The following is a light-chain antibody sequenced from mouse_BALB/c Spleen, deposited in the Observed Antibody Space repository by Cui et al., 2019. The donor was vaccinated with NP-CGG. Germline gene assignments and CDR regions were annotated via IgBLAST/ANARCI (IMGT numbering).Light chain of an antibody. CDR1: TGAVTTSNY. V-gene: IGLV1*01. CDR2: GTI. Sequence: QAVVTQESALTTSPGETVTLTCRSSTGAVTTSNYANWVQEKPDHLFTGLIGGTINRAPGVPARFSGSLIGDKAALTITRAQTEDEAIYFCALWYSNHWVFGGGTKLTVL. J-gene: IGLJ1*01. CDR3: ALWYSNHWV.